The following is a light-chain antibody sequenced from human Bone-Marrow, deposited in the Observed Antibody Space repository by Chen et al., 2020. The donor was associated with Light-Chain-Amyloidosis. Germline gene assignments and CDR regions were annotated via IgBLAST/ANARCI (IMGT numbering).Light chain of an antibody. CDR3: QQRSSWPT. J-gene: IGKJ1*01. V-gene: IGKV3-11*01. CDR1: QSIATY. CDR2: DAS. Sequence: EIVLTQSPASLSLAPGERATLSCRASQSIATYLAWFQQRPGQPPRVLMYDASTRATGLPARFSGSGSGTDFTLTVSSLEPEDFAVYYCQQRSSWPTFGQGTRVE.